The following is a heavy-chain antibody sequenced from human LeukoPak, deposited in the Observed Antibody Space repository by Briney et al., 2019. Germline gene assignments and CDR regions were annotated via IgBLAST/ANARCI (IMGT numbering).Heavy chain of an antibody. CDR3: SRWQGGTQYFHY. Sequence: GGSLRLSCTASGFTFGDSALSWVRQAPGKGLEGVASIRSKADGGRTEYAASVEGRFTISRDDSNSVAYLQRNSLKTDDTAVYYCSRWQGGTQYFHYWGQGTLVTVSS. CDR2: IRSKADGGRT. J-gene: IGHJ4*02. V-gene: IGHV3-49*04. CDR1: GFTFGDSA.